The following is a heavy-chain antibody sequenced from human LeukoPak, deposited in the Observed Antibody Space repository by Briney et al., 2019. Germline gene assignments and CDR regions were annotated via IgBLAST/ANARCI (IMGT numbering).Heavy chain of an antibody. CDR2: MSSDGIKS. CDR3: AKDHAGSGRAFEY. Sequence: PGTSLRLSCATSGFTFRMSGVHWVRQAPGKGLEWVALMSSDGIKSYYADSVKGRFTVSRYTSKDIVYLQMNSLSADDTGIYYCAKDHAGSGRAFEYWGQGTLLTVSS. CDR1: GFTFRMSG. J-gene: IGHJ4*02. D-gene: IGHD3-10*01. V-gene: IGHV3-30*04.